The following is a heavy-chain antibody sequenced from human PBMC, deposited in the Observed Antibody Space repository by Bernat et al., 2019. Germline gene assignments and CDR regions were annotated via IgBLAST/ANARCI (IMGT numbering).Heavy chain of an antibody. CDR3: ARDAGSEMATIIQRLSYAFDI. J-gene: IGHJ3*02. CDR2: ISDDGSNK. V-gene: IGHV3-30*03. Sequence: QVQLVESGGGVVQPGRSLRLSCAASGFTFSSYGMHWVRQAPGKGLEWVAVISDDGSNKYYADSVKGRFTISRDNSKNTLYLQMNSLGAEDTAVYYCARDAGSEMATIIQRLSYAFDIWGQGTMVTVSS. CDR1: GFTFSSYG. D-gene: IGHD5-24*01.